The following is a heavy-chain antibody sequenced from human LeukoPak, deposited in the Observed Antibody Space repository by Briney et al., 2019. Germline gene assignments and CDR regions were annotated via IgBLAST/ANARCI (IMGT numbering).Heavy chain of an antibody. D-gene: IGHD3-16*02. V-gene: IGHV4-34*01. J-gene: IGHJ4*02. Sequence: SETLSLTCAVYGGSFSGYYWSWIRQPPGKGLEWNGEINHSGSTNYNPSLKSRVTISVDTSKNQSSLKLSSVTAAGTAVYYCARAVGFGGVIVKLSYFDCWGQGTLVTVSS. CDR1: GGSFSGYY. CDR2: INHSGST. CDR3: ARAVGFGGVIVKLSYFDC.